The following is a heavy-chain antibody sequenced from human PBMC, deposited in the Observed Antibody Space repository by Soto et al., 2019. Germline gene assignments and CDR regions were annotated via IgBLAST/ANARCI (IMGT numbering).Heavy chain of an antibody. J-gene: IGHJ4*02. CDR1: GFTFSSYS. D-gene: IGHD2-2*01. Sequence: GGSLRLSCAASGFTFSSYSMNWVRQAPGKGLEWVSSISSSSSYIYYADSVKGRFTISRDNAKNSLYLQMNSLRAEDTAVYYCARDDLVQYQLHDYWGQGTLVTVSS. CDR2: ISSSSSYI. V-gene: IGHV3-21*01. CDR3: ARDDLVQYQLHDY.